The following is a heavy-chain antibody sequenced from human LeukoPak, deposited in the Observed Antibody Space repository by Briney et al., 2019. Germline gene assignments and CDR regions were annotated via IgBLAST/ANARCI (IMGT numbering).Heavy chain of an antibody. D-gene: IGHD6-19*01. CDR2: IYYSGST. V-gene: IGHV4-31*03. CDR1: GGSISSGGYY. J-gene: IGHJ4*02. CDR3: ARSPRGYSSGWYGNYLGTFDY. Sequence: NPSETLSLTCTVSGGSISSGGYYWSWIRQHPGKGLEWIGYIYYSGSTYYNPSLKSRVTISVDTSKNQFSLKLSSVTAADTAVYYCARSPRGYSSGWYGNYLGTFDYWGQGTLVTVSS.